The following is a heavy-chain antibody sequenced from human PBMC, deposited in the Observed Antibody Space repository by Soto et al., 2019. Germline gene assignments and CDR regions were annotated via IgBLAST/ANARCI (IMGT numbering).Heavy chain of an antibody. CDR2: ISGSGGST. D-gene: IGHD6-6*01. V-gene: IGHV3-23*01. Sequence: EVQLLESGGGLVQPGGSLRLSCAASGFTFSSYAMSWVRQAPGKGLEWVSAISGSGGSTYYADSVKGRFTIPRDNSKNTLYLQMNSLRAEDTAVYYCSSSGDYYYYYGMDVWGQGTTVTVSS. J-gene: IGHJ6*02. CDR3: SSSGDYYYYYGMDV. CDR1: GFTFSSYA.